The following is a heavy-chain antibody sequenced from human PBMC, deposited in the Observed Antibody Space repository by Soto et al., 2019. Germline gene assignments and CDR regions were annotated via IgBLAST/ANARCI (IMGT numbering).Heavy chain of an antibody. CDR2: INAFSGIT. V-gene: IGHV1-18*04. CDR3: AREKFYGSSGYYVGNWYFDL. Sequence: QVQLVQSGAEVKKPGASVNVSCKAPGYTFTTYSVTWMRQAPGQGLEWMGWINAFSGITKYAQNLQDRITMTTDTSTSTAYMELRSLRSEDTAIYYCAREKFYGSSGYYVGNWYFDLWGRGTLVTVSS. CDR1: GYTFTTYS. J-gene: IGHJ2*01. D-gene: IGHD3-22*01.